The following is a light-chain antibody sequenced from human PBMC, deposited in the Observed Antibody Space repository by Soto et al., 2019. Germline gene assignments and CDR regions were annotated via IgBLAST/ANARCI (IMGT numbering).Light chain of an antibody. CDR3: QQYSNPPFT. V-gene: IGKV1-16*02. J-gene: IGKJ3*01. CDR2: GAS. CDR1: QDISSY. Sequence: DLQMTQSPSSLSASVGGRVTITCRASQDISSYLAWFQQKPGKAPKSLISGASSLQSGVPSKFSGSGSGTDFTLTISSLQPEDSATYYCQQYSNPPFTFGPGTKVDIK.